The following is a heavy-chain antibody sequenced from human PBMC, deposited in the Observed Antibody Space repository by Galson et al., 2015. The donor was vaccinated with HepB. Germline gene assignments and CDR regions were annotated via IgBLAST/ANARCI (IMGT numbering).Heavy chain of an antibody. D-gene: IGHD3-22*01. CDR2: IYSGGST. J-gene: IGHJ2*01. Sequence: SLRLSCAASGFTVSSNYMSWVRQAPGKGLEWVSVIYSGGSTYYADSVKGRFTISRDNSKNTLYLQMNSLRAEDTAVYYCASEFLGRSNYYDSSGYYWYFDLWGRGTLVTVSS. CDR3: ASEFLGRSNYYDSSGYYWYFDL. V-gene: IGHV3-66*01. CDR1: GFTVSSNY.